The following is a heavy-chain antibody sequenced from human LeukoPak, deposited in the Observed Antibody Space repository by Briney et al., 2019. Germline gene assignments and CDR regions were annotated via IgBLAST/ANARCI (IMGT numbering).Heavy chain of an antibody. CDR1: GFTFGDYA. V-gene: IGHV3-49*04. J-gene: IGHJ4*02. Sequence: GGSLRLSCTASGFTFGDYAMSWVRQAPGKGLEWVGFIRSKAYGGTTEYAASVKGRFTISRDDSKSIAYLQMNSLKTEDTAVYYCYYYDSSGYYYLYWGQGTLVTVSS. D-gene: IGHD3-22*01. CDR3: YYYDSSGYYYLY. CDR2: IRSKAYGGTT.